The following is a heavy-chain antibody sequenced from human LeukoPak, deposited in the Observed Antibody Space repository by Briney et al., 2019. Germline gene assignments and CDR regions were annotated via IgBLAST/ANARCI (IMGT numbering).Heavy chain of an antibody. CDR3: AKGHDYGGNSVDY. V-gene: IGHV3-30*18. Sequence: GGSLRLSCAASGFTFSSYGMHWVRQAPGKGLEWVAVISYDGSNKYYADSVKGRFTISRDNSKNTLYPQMNSLRAEDTAVYYCAKGHDYGGNSVDYWGQGTLVTVSS. CDR1: GFTFSSYG. D-gene: IGHD4-23*01. J-gene: IGHJ4*02. CDR2: ISYDGSNK.